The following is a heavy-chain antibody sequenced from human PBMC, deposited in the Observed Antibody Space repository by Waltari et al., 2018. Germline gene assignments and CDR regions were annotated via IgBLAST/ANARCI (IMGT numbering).Heavy chain of an antibody. V-gene: IGHV4-38-2*01. J-gene: IGHJ4*02. Sequence: QVQLQESGPGLVKPAETLSLPCAVSGYPITSGYYWGWIRQPPGKGLEYIGYISGTDGTTKYNPSLKSRVTISRDTSKNQFSLKLSSVTAADTALYFCSRLDFWGQGVLVTVSS. CDR2: ISGTDGTT. CDR1: GYPITSGYY. CDR3: SRLDF.